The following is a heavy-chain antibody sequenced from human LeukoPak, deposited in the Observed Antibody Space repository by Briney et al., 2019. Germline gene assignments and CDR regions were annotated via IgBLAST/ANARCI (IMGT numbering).Heavy chain of an antibody. CDR3: AKDYSSGSFDY. Sequence: PSQTPSLTRAISGDSVSSNTAATKWIRQHPSRGIEWLVTTYYRSKWYTDYAASVKSRITINPDTSKNQFSLQLNSVTPEDTAVYYCAKDYSSGSFDYWGQGALVTVSS. CDR1: GDSVSSNTAA. D-gene: IGHD6-19*01. CDR2: TYYRSKWYT. V-gene: IGHV6-1*01. J-gene: IGHJ4*02.